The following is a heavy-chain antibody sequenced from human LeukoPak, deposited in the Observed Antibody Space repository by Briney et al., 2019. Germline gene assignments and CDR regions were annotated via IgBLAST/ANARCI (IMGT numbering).Heavy chain of an antibody. D-gene: IGHD3-22*01. CDR3: ARYYDYYDSSGYYFDI. CDR2: IYYSGST. Sequence: SETLSLTCTVSGGSISSYYWSWIRQPPGKGLEWIGYIYYSGSTNYNPSLKSRVTISVDTSKNQFSLKLSSVTAADTAVYYRARYYDYYDSSGYYFDIWGQGTMVTVSS. V-gene: IGHV4-59*01. CDR1: GGSISSYY. J-gene: IGHJ3*02.